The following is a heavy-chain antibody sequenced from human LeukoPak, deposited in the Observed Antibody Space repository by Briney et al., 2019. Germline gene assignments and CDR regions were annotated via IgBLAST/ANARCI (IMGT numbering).Heavy chain of an antibody. J-gene: IGHJ4*02. Sequence: GGSLRLSCAVSGFTLSNYGMSWVRQAPGKGLEWVAGISGSGGGTNYADAVKGRFTISRDNRKNTLHLQMNSLRAEDTAVYFCAKRGVVIRVILVGFHKEAYYFDSWGQGALVIVSS. D-gene: IGHD3-22*01. CDR1: GFTLSNYG. CDR3: AKRGVVIRVILVGFHKEAYYFDS. CDR2: ISGSGGGT. V-gene: IGHV3-23*01.